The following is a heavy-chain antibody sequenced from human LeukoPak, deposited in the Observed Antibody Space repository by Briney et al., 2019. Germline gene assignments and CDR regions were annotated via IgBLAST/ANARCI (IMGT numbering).Heavy chain of an antibody. D-gene: IGHD2-8*01. CDR2: ISAYNGNT. Sequence: ASVKVSCKASGYSFTSYGISWVRQAPGQGLEWMGRISAYNGNTDYAQKFKGRVTMTTDTSTSTDYMEVRSLRYDDTGVYYCARAYCDCTLPAFYCGQEALIAAAS. CDR1: GYSFTSYG. V-gene: IGHV1-18*01. J-gene: IGHJ4*02. CDR3: ARAYCDCTLPAFY.